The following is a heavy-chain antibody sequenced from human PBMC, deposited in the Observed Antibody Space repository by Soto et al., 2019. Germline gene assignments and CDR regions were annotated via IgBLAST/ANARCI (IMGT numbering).Heavy chain of an antibody. Sequence: GGSLRLSCAASGFTFSGSAMHWVRQASGKGLEWVGRIRSKANSYATAYAASVKGRFTISRDDSKNTAYLQMNSLKTEDTAVYYCTRHKVPAAIAPYYYYYYMDVWGKGTTVTVSS. J-gene: IGHJ6*03. CDR2: IRSKANSYAT. V-gene: IGHV3-73*01. D-gene: IGHD2-2*01. CDR1: GFTFSGSA. CDR3: TRHKVPAAIAPYYYYYYMDV.